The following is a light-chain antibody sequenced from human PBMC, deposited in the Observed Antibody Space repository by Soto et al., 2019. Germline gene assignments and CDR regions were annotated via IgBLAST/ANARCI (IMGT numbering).Light chain of an antibody. CDR2: ETS. J-gene: IGLJ1*01. Sequence: VRTQPASVSGSPGQSVTISCTGTSSDCGSYKFVSWYQHDPGKVPKVIIYETSKRPSGVSDRFSGSKSGNTASLTISGLQAEDEADYYCFSFTSTNTHVFGSGTKVTVL. V-gene: IGLV2-23*01. CDR1: SSDCGSYKF. CDR3: FSFTSTNTHV.